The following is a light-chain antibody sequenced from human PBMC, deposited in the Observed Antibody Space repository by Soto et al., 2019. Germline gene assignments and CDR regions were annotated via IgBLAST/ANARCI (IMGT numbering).Light chain of an antibody. CDR2: DIS. J-gene: IGKJ4*01. CDR3: QQRDSWLLT. Sequence: EIVLTQSPATLSLSPGERATLSCRASQSVGSDLAWYQEKPGQAPRLLIFDISNRATGIPARFSGSGSGTDFTLTISTLEPEDFAVYHCQQRDSWLLTFGGGTKVEIK. CDR1: QSVGSD. V-gene: IGKV3-11*01.